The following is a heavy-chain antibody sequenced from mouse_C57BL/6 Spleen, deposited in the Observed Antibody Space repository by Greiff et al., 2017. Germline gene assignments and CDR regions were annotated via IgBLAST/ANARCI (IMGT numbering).Heavy chain of an antibody. CDR3: ASFNWDDAMDY. CDR1: GYTFTSYW. Sequence: QVQLQQPGAELVMPGASVKLSCKASGYTFTSYWMHWVKQGPGQGLEWIGEIDPSDSYTNYNQKFKGKSTLTVDKSSSTAYMQLSSLTSEDSAVYYCASFNWDDAMDYWGQGTSVTVSS. CDR2: IDPSDSYT. J-gene: IGHJ4*01. D-gene: IGHD4-1*02. V-gene: IGHV1-69*01.